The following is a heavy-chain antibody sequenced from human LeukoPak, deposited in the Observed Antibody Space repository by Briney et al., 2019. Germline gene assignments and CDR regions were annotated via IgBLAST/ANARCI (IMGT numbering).Heavy chain of an antibody. J-gene: IGHJ4*02. V-gene: IGHV3-48*01. Sequence: GGSLRLSCAASGFTFSDYSMNWVRQAPGKGLEWISYVGISSGNTKYADSVKGRFTISGDKAKNPLYLQMNSLRVEDTAVYYCARDTKYAFDSWGQGTLVTVSS. CDR1: GFTFSDYS. D-gene: IGHD2-2*01. CDR3: ARDTKYAFDS. CDR2: VGISSGNT.